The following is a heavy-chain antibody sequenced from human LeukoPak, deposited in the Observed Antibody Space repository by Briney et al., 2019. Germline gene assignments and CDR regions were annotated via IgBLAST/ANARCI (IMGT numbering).Heavy chain of an antibody. CDR2: IWYDGSNK. V-gene: IGHV3-33*01. CDR1: GFTFSSYG. Sequence: SGGSLRLSCAASGFTFSSYGMHWVRQAPGKGLEWVAVIWYDGSNKYYADSVKGRFTISRDNSKNTLYLQMNSLRAEDTAVYYCARDSTAAVVPAAMLFYYYYYGMDVWGQGTTVTVSS. D-gene: IGHD2-2*01. J-gene: IGHJ6*02. CDR3: ARDSTAAVVPAAMLFYYYYYGMDV.